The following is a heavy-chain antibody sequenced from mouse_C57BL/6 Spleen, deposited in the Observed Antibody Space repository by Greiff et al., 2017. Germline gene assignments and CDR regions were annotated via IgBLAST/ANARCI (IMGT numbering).Heavy chain of an antibody. V-gene: IGHV1-82*01. CDR1: GYAFSSSW. J-gene: IGHJ4*01. CDR3: ARGGYGNYVRAMDY. Sequence: VQLQQSGPELVKPGASVKISCKASGYAFSSSWMNWVKQRPGTGLEWIGRIYPGDGDTNYNGKFKGKATLTADKSSSTAYMQLSSLTCENSAVYSCARGGYGNYVRAMDYWGQGTSVTVSS. CDR2: IYPGDGDT. D-gene: IGHD2-10*02.